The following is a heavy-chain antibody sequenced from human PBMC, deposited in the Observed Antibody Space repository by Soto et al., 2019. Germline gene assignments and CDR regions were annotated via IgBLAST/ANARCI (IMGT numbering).Heavy chain of an antibody. D-gene: IGHD3-22*01. CDR3: AKTRITMIVRGYPPPLYGMDV. CDR1: GFTFSSYA. J-gene: IGHJ6*02. Sequence: GGSLRLSCAASGFTFSSYAMSWVRQAPGKGLEWVSAISGSGGSTYYADSVKGRFTISRDNSKNTLYLQMNSLRAEDTAVYYCAKTRITMIVRGYPPPLYGMDVWGQGTTVTVSS. CDR2: ISGSGGST. V-gene: IGHV3-23*01.